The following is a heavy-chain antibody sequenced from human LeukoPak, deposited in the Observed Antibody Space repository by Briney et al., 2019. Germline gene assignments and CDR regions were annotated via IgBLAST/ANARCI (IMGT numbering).Heavy chain of an antibody. CDR2: IKQDGSEK. V-gene: IGHV3-7*01. J-gene: IGHJ5*01. CDR3: AREEWWFDS. CDR1: GFTFHTYR. D-gene: IGHD2-8*01. Sequence: PGGSLRLSCAASGFTFHTYRMTWVRQAPGKGLEWVANIKQDGSEKNYVDSLKGRFTISRDNAKNSVYLQMNSLRVEDTAVYYCAREEWWFDSWGQGTRVTVSS.